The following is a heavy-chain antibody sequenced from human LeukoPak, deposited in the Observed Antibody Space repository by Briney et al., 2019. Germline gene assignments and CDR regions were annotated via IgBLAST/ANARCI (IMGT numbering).Heavy chain of an antibody. CDR1: GGCISSYY. V-gene: IGHV4-59*01. J-gene: IGHJ6*02. CDR3: ARAPSSGWHYYGMDV. CDR2: IYYSGST. Sequence: SETLSLTCTVSGGCISSYYWSWIRQPPGKGLEWIGYIYYSGSTNYNPSLKSRVTISVDTSKNQFSLKLSSVTAADTAVYYCARAPSSGWHYYGMDVWGQGTTVTVSS. D-gene: IGHD6-19*01.